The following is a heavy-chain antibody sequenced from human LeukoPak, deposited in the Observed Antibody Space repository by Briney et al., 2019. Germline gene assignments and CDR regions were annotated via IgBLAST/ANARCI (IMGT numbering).Heavy chain of an antibody. CDR1: GGSISSYY. D-gene: IGHD4-17*01. Sequence: SETLSLTCTVSGGSISSYYWSWIRQPAGKGLEWIGRIYTSGSTNYNPSLKSRVTMSVDTSKNQFSLKLSSVTAADTAVYYCARLTVTTPKNDYYYYYGMDVWGQGTTVTVSS. J-gene: IGHJ6*02. CDR3: ARLTVTTPKNDYYYYYGMDV. V-gene: IGHV4-4*07. CDR2: IYTSGST.